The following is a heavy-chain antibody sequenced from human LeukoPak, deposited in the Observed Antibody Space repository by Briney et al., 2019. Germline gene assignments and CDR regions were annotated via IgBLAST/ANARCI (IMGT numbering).Heavy chain of an antibody. Sequence: SETLSLTCAVYGGSFSGYYWSWIRQPAGKGLQWIGEINHSGSTNYNPSLKSRVTISVDTSKNQFSLKLSSVTAADTAVYYCARRHYGGRYYYYYYMDVWGKGTTVTISS. D-gene: IGHD4-23*01. CDR2: INHSGST. CDR3: ARRHYGGRYYYYYYMDV. CDR1: GGSFSGYY. J-gene: IGHJ6*03. V-gene: IGHV4-34*01.